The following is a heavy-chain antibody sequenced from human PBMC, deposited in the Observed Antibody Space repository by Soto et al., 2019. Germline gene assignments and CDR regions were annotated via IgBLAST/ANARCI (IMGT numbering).Heavy chain of an antibody. Sequence: SVKVSCKASGFTFTSSAVQWLRQARGQRLEWIGWIVVGSGNTNYAQKFQERVTITRDMSTSTAYMELSSLRSEDTAVYYCAADWRAVALFDYWGQGTLVTVSS. CDR3: AADWRAVALFDY. CDR1: GFTFTSSA. CDR2: IVVGSGNT. J-gene: IGHJ4*02. D-gene: IGHD6-19*01. V-gene: IGHV1-58*01.